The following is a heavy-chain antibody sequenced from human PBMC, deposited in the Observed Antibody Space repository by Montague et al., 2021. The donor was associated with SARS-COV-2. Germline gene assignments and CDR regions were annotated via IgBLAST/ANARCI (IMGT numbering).Heavy chain of an antibody. CDR2: IKQDGSEK. J-gene: IGHJ4*02. CDR3: ARGYDISGYHY. Sequence: SLRLSCAASGFTFSTFWITWVRQVPGKGLEWVANIKQDGSEKYYVDSVKSRFTISRNNAKNSLYLQLDRLRAEDTDVYYCARGYDISGYHYWGQGTLVTVSS. CDR1: GFTFSTFW. D-gene: IGHD3-22*01. V-gene: IGHV3-7*02.